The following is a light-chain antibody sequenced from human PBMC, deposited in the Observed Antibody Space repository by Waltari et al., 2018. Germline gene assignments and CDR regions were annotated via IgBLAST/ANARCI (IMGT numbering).Light chain of an antibody. V-gene: IGLV1-40*01. CDR3: HCYDSSLSASV. J-gene: IGLJ3*02. CDR2: ASN. Sequence: QSVLTQPPSVSGAPGQRVTISCTGSNSNIGAGYDVHWYQQRQGRAPKLLVYASNDRPSGVPGRFTDSKSGRSASLAITGLQAEDEATYYCHCYDSSLSASVFGGGTKVTVL. CDR1: NSNIGAGYD.